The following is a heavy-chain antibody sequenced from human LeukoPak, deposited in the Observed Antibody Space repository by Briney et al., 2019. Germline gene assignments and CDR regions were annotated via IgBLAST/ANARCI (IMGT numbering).Heavy chain of an antibody. Sequence: GGSLRLSCAASGFTFSSYAMSWVRQAPGKGLEWVTTISGSGAYTYYADSVKGRFTISRDNSKNTLYLQMNSLRAEDTAVYYCAKYFASGSYYKLPHWGQGTLVTVSS. V-gene: IGHV3-23*01. J-gene: IGHJ1*01. D-gene: IGHD3-10*01. CDR2: ISGSGAYT. CDR3: AKYFASGSYYKLPH. CDR1: GFTFSSYA.